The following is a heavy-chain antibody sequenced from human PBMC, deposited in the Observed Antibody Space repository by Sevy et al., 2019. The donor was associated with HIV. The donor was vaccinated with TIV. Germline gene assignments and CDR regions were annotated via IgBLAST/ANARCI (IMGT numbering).Heavy chain of an antibody. Sequence: ASVKVSCESSGYTFTNYGISWVRQAPGQGLEWMGWVSAYNGNTNYAQKLQGRVTMTTDTSTSTAYMGLRSLGSDDTAVYYCARDSIPMVQGVIITPYYYGMDVWGQGTTVTVSS. CDR1: GYTFTNYG. CDR3: ARDSIPMVQGVIITPYYYGMDV. D-gene: IGHD3-10*01. CDR2: VSAYNGNT. V-gene: IGHV1-18*01. J-gene: IGHJ6*02.